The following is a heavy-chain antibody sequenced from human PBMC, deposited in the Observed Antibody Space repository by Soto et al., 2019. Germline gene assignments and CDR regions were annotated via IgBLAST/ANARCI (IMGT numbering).Heavy chain of an antibody. CDR3: ARENHVVVSAASRGSCYDP. CDR1: GFTFSSYG. J-gene: IGHJ5*02. Sequence: PGGSLRLSCAAPGFTFSSYGMHWVRQAPGKGLEWVAVIWYDGSNKYYADSVKGRFTISRDNSKNTLYLQMNSLRAEDTAVYYCARENHVVVSAASRGSCYDPWGQRNLVTVSS. D-gene: IGHD2-2*01. V-gene: IGHV3-33*01. CDR2: IWYDGSNK.